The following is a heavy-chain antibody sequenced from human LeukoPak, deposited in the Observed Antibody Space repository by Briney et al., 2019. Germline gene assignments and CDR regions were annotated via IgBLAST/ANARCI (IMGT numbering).Heavy chain of an antibody. CDR2: ISSSSSST. Sequence: PGGSLRLSCAASGFTFSTYTMNWVRQAPGKGLEWVSYISSSSSSTYYADSVKGRFTISRDNAKNSLYLQMNSLRAEDTAVYYCARDLSLDYWGQGTLVTVSS. J-gene: IGHJ4*02. CDR1: GFTFSTYT. CDR3: ARDLSLDY. V-gene: IGHV3-48*01.